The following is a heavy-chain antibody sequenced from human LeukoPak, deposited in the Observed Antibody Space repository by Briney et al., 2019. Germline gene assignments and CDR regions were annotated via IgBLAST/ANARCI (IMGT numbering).Heavy chain of an antibody. CDR2: TYYRSKWNN. V-gene: IGHV6-1*01. D-gene: IGHD3/OR15-3a*01. CDR3: AILGPPADC. Sequence: SQTLSLTCAISGDSVSSKSAAWNWIRQSPSRGLEWLGRTYYRSKWNNEYAVSLKGRITINPDISKNQFSLQLYSVTPEDTAVYYCAILGPPADCWGQGTLVTVSS. CDR1: GDSVSSKSAA. J-gene: IGHJ1*01.